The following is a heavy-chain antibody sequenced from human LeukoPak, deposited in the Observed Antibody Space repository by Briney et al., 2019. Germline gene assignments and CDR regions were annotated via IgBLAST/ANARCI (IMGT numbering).Heavy chain of an antibody. CDR3: ARVREESMVRGVTSFGYSYGYYYYGMDV. J-gene: IGHJ6*02. Sequence: GASVKVSCKASGGTFSSYAISWVRQAPGQGLERMGGIIPIFGTANYAQKFQGRVTITADESTSTAYMELSSLRSEDTAVYYCARVREESMVRGVTSFGYSYGYYYYGMDVWGQGTTVTVSS. D-gene: IGHD3-10*01. V-gene: IGHV1-69*13. CDR2: IIPIFGTA. CDR1: GGTFSSYA.